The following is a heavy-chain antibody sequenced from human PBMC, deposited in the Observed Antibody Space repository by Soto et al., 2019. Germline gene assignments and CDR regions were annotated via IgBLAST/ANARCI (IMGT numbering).Heavy chain of an antibody. Sequence: QVQLAQSGAEVKKPGASVKVSCTASGYSFTGYYIHWVRQAPGEGLEWMGWINPNTGRTIYAQKCQGRVTMTRDTSITTAYMELSGLTSDDTAVYYCASSTPSVGLVRSFDYWGQGTLVTLSS. CDR2: INPNTGRT. J-gene: IGHJ4*02. D-gene: IGHD3-9*01. CDR1: GYSFTGYY. V-gene: IGHV1-2*02. CDR3: ASSTPSVGLVRSFDY.